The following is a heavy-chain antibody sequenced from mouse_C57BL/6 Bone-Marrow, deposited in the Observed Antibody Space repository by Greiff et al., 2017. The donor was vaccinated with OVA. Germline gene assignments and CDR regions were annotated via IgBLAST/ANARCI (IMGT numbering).Heavy chain of an antibody. CDR2: IRLKSDNYAT. Sequence: EVKVEESGGGLVQPGGSMKLSCVASGFTFSNYWMNWVRQSPEKGLEWVAQIRLKSDNYATHYAESVKGRFTISRDDSKSSVYLQMNNLRAEDTGIYYCTKGLGPPAYWGQGTLVTVSA. CDR3: TKGLGPPAY. D-gene: IGHD4-1*01. CDR1: GFTFSNYW. J-gene: IGHJ3*01. V-gene: IGHV6-3*01.